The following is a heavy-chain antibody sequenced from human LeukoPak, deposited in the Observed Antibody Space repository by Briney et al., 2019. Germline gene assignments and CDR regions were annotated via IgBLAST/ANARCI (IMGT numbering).Heavy chain of an antibody. D-gene: IGHD3-16*01. CDR1: GFTFGDTW. CDR2: IKQDGSEK. CDR3: ATSYAMGWLLGY. J-gene: IGHJ4*02. Sequence: GGSLRLSCAASGFTFGDTWMNWVRQVPGQGLEWVANIKQDGSEKFYVASVKGRFTIYRDNGKSSLDLQMNSMRAEDTALYYCATSYAMGWLLGYWGQGTLVTVSS. V-gene: IGHV3-7*03.